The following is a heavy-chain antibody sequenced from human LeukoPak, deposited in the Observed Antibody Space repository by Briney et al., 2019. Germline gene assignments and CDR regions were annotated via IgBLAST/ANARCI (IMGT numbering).Heavy chain of an antibody. D-gene: IGHD4-17*01. CDR2: IWYDGSNK. CDR3: ARDAATVTTDYYGMDV. CDR1: GFTFSSYG. Sequence: GGSLRLSCAASGFTFSSYGMHWVRQAPGKGLEWVAVIWYDGSNKYYADSVKGRFTISRDNSKNTLYLQMNSLRAEDTAVYYCARDAATVTTDYYGMDVWGQGTTVTVSS. V-gene: IGHV3-33*01. J-gene: IGHJ6*02.